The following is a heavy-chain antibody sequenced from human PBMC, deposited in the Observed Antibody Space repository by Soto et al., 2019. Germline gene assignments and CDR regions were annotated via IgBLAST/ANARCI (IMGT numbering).Heavy chain of an antibody. J-gene: IGHJ1*01. CDR3: ARHSQQLVWPSDFQH. D-gene: IGHD6-13*01. V-gene: IGHV4-39*01. Sequence: SETLSLTCTVSGGSISSSSYYWGWIRQPPGKGLEWIGSIYYSGSTYYNPSLKSRVTISVDTSKNQFSLKLSSVTAADTAVYYCARHSQQLVWPSDFQHWGQGTLVTVSS. CDR2: IYYSGST. CDR1: GGSISSSSYY.